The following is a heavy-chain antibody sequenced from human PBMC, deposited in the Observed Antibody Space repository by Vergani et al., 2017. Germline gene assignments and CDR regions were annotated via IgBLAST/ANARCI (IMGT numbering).Heavy chain of an antibody. Sequence: QLQLQESGPGLVKPSATLSLTCSVSGASIRSSNYYWGWIRQPPGKGLEWIASIYYSGSTYYNPSLKSRVTISRDNAKNSLYLQMNSLRAEDTAVYYCARDPSITIFAEGDWFDPWGQGTLVTVSS. CDR3: ARDPSITIFAEGDWFDP. D-gene: IGHD3-3*01. CDR1: GASIRSSNYY. CDR2: IYYSGST. V-gene: IGHV4-39*07. J-gene: IGHJ5*02.